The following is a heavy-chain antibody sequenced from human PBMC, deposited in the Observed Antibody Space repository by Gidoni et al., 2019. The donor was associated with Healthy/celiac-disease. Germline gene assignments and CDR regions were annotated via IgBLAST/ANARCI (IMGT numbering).Heavy chain of an antibody. J-gene: IGHJ4*02. CDR2: INHSGST. D-gene: IGHD4-17*01. CDR1: GGSFSGYY. V-gene: IGHV4-34*01. Sequence: QVQLQQWGAGLLKPSETLSLTCAVYGGSFSGYYWSWIRQPPGKGLEWIGEINHSGSTNYNPSLKSRVTISVDTSKNQFSLKLSSVTAADTAVYYCARTHGDYVGIRRRGFDYWGQGTLVTVSS. CDR3: ARTHGDYVGIRRRGFDY.